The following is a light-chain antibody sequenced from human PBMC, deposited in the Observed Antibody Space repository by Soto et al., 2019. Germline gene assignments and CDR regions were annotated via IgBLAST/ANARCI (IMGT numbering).Light chain of an antibody. V-gene: IGLV2-8*01. Sequence: QPVLTQPPSXXXXXXXXXTISCTGTSSDVGGYNYVSWYQQYPGKVPKLMVYEVNKRPSGVPDRFSGSKSGNTASLTVSGLQAEDEADYYCTSYAGGNNVFGTGTKVTVL. J-gene: IGLJ1*01. CDR3: TSYAGGNNV. CDR2: EVN. CDR1: SSDVGGYNY.